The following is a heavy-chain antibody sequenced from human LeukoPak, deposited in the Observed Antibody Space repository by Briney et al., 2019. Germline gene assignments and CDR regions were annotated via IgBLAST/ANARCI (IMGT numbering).Heavy chain of an antibody. V-gene: IGHV4-4*07. CDR1: GASISGYY. CDR3: ARDRHVISVLGGVDAFDI. CDR2: IYTSGST. J-gene: IGHJ3*02. Sequence: PSETLSLTCTVSGASISGYYWSWIRQPAGKGLEWIGHIYTSGSTNYNPSLKSRVTMSVDTSKNQFSLKLSSVTAADTAVYYCARDRHVISVLGGVDAFDIWGQGTMVTVSS. D-gene: IGHD3-3*02.